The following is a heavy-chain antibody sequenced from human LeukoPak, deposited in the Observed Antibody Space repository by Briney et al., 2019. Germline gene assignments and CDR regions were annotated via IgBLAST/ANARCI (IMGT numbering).Heavy chain of an antibody. CDR2: ISAYNGNT. V-gene: IGHV1-18*01. D-gene: IGHD3-3*01. CDR3: ARDRDFWSGQYDAFDI. Sequence: ASVRVSCKASGYTFTSYGISWVRQAPGQGLEWMGWISAYNGNTNYAQKLQGRVTMTTDTSTSTAYMELRSLRSDDTAVYYCARDRDFWSGQYDAFDIWGQGTMVTASS. J-gene: IGHJ3*02. CDR1: GYTFTSYG.